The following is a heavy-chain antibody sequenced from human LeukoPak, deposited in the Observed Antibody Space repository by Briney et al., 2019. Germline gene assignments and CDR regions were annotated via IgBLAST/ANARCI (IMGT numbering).Heavy chain of an antibody. CDR1: GGSISSYY. D-gene: IGHD1-26*01. CDR2: IYYTGST. CDR3: ARGKWDLESGEAFDI. J-gene: IGHJ3*02. V-gene: IGHV4-59*01. Sequence: SEALSLTCTVSGGSISSYYWSWIRQPPGKGLEYIGYIYYTGSTNYNPSLKSRVTISVDTSKNQFSLKLSSVTAADTAVYYCARGKWDLESGEAFDIWGQGTMVTVSS.